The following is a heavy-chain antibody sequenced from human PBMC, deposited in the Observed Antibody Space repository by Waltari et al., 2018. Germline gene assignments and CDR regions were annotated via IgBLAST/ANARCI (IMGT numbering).Heavy chain of an antibody. Sequence: QVQLQESGPGLVKPSQTLSLTCTVSGGSISSGGYYWSWIRQHPGKGLEWIGYIYYSGSTYYNPSLKSRVTISVDTSKNQFSLKLSSVTAADTAVYYCARDRKNYDFWGGAGRFDPWGQGTLVTVSS. D-gene: IGHD3-3*01. J-gene: IGHJ5*02. V-gene: IGHV4-31*03. CDR1: GGSISSGGYY. CDR2: IYYSGST. CDR3: ARDRKNYDFWGGAGRFDP.